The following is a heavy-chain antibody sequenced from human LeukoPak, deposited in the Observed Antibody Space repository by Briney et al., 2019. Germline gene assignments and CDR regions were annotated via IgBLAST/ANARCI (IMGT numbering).Heavy chain of an antibody. D-gene: IGHD3-10*01. CDR2: ISSTGGTT. CDR3: ARVWSGPFDY. CDR1: GITFSSYG. V-gene: IGHV3-23*01. J-gene: IGHJ4*02. Sequence: GGSLRLSCAASGITFSSYGMSWVRQAPGKGLEWVSSISSTGGTTYYADSVKGRFTISRDNAKNSLYLQMNSLRAEDTAVYYCARVWSGPFDYWGQGTLVTVSS.